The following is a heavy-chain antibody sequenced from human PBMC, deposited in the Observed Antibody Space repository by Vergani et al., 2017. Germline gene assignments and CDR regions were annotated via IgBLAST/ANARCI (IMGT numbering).Heavy chain of an antibody. Sequence: EVQLLESGGGLVQPGGSLRLSCAASGFTFSSYAMSWVRQAPGKGLEWVSTISGSGGGTYYADSVKGRFTISRDNSKNTLYLQMNSLRAGDTAVYYCAKDRVVVPAAKGEAFDIWGQGTMVTVSS. CDR2: ISGSGGGT. D-gene: IGHD2-2*01. CDR3: AKDRVVVPAAKGEAFDI. V-gene: IGHV3-23*01. CDR1: GFTFSSYA. J-gene: IGHJ3*02.